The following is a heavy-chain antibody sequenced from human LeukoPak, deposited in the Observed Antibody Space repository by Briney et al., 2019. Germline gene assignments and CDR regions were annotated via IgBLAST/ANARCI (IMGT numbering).Heavy chain of an antibody. J-gene: IGHJ5*02. V-gene: IGHV6-1*01. CDR3: ARSSIAARRLQNWFDP. Sequence: PSQTLSLTCAVSGDTFSSNSAAWNWIRQSPSRGLEWLVRTYYRTKWYNDYAVSVKIRITINPDTSKNQFSLQLNSVTPEDTAVYYCARSSIAARRLQNWFDPWGQGTLVTVSS. CDR1: GDTFSSNSAA. D-gene: IGHD6-6*01. CDR2: TYYRTKWYN.